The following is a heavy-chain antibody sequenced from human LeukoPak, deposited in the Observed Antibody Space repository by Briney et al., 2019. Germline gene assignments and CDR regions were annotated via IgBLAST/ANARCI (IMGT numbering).Heavy chain of an antibody. CDR2: ISYDGSNK. Sequence: PGGSLRPSCAASGFTFSSYAMHWVRQAPGKGLERVAVISYDGSNKYYADSVKGRFTISRDNSKNTLYLQMNSLRAEDTAVYYCARDSRLVLDYWGQGTLVTVSS. V-gene: IGHV3-30-3*01. D-gene: IGHD6-6*01. CDR3: ARDSRLVLDY. CDR1: GFTFSSYA. J-gene: IGHJ4*02.